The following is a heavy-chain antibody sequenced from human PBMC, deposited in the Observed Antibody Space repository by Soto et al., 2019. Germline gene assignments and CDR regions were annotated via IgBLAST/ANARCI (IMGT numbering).Heavy chain of an antibody. V-gene: IGHV4-34*01. CDR2: INHXGST. Sequence: QVXXQXWGAGXLKPSEXLSLTCAXYGGSFSXXYWXXIRQXPGKGLXXIGEINHXGSTNYNPSLKSRVTISVDTSKNQFSLKLSSVTAADTAVYYCAREGYCSGGSCYSRTLDYWGQGTLVTVSS. CDR1: GGSFSXXY. CDR3: AREGYCSGGSCYSRTLDY. D-gene: IGHD2-15*01. J-gene: IGHJ4*02.